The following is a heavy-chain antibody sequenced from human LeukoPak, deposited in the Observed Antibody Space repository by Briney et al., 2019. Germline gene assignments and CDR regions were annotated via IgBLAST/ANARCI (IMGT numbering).Heavy chain of an antibody. CDR2: LSPYGSS. J-gene: IGHJ4*02. Sequence: GASVKVSCKASGYTFNNYGISWVRQAPGQGLEWMGWLSPYGSSDYAQRLQGRVTVTTDTSTSAAYMELRSLRSDDTAVYYCARWFYYGSTTYYNFDYWGQGTLVTVSS. CDR3: ARWFYYGSTTYYNFDY. CDR1: GYTFNNYG. V-gene: IGHV1-18*01. D-gene: IGHD3-10*01.